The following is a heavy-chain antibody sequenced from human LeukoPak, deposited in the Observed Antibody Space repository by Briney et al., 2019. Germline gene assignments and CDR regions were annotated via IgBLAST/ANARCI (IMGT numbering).Heavy chain of an antibody. Sequence: PGGSLRLSCAASGFSFSNYWMLWLRQAPGMGLVWVSRIKSDGTDTTYADSVKGRFTISRDNAKSTLYLQMNSLRAEDMAVYYCLYHDSGVTSPLESYWGQGILVTVST. J-gene: IGHJ4*02. CDR3: LYHDSGVTSPLESY. CDR2: IKSDGTDT. D-gene: IGHD3-22*01. V-gene: IGHV3-74*01. CDR1: GFSFSNYW.